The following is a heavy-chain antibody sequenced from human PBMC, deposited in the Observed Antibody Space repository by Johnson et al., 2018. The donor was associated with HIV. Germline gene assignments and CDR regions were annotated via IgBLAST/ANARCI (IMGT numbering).Heavy chain of an antibody. J-gene: IGHJ3*02. CDR1: GFTFSDYY. D-gene: IGHD3-22*01. V-gene: IGHV3-11*04. Sequence: QVQLVESGGGVVQPGRSLRLSCAVSGFTFSDYYMVWIRQAPGKGLEWLSYISSSGSTIYYADSVKGRFTISRDNAKNSVFLQMNSLRVEDTAMYYCARDDYYDTSNHLDIWGQGTMVTVSS. CDR3: ARDDYYDTSNHLDI. CDR2: ISSSGSTI.